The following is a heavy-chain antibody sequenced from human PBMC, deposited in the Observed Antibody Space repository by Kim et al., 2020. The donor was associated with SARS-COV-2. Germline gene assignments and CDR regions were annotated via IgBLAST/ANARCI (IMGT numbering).Heavy chain of an antibody. CDR1: GGSISSSSYY. Sequence: SETLSLTCTVSGGSISSSSYYWGWIRQPPGKGLEWIGSIYYSGSTYYNPSLKSRVTISVDTSKNQFSLKLSSVTAADTAVCYCARTLAVAGTFDYWGQGTLVTVSS. J-gene: IGHJ4*02. CDR2: IYYSGST. D-gene: IGHD6-19*01. CDR3: ARTLAVAGTFDY. V-gene: IGHV4-39*07.